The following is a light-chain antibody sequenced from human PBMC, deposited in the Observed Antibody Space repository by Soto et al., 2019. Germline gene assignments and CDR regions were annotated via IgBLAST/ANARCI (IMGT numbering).Light chain of an antibody. V-gene: IGKV1-12*01. CDR3: QQANSFPLS. Sequence: DIQMTQSPSSVSASVGDRVTITCRASQGIGSWLAWYQQKPGRAPKLLIYAASSLQGGAPSRFTGSGSGTDFTLTITGLQPDDVATYYCQQANSFPLSFGGGTKVEIK. CDR1: QGIGSW. CDR2: AAS. J-gene: IGKJ4*01.